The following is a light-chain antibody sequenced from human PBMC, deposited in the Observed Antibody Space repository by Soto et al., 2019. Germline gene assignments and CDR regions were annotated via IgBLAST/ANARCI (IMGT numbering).Light chain of an antibody. Sequence: QSVLTQPPSVSGAPGQRVTISCTGSSSNIGAPYDVHWYQQLPGTAPRLLIYNDNLRPSGVPDRFSGSKSGTSASLAITGLQAEDEAKNYCQSYDSSLSGSVFGGGTKLTVL. V-gene: IGLV1-40*01. J-gene: IGLJ3*02. CDR1: SSNIGAPYD. CDR2: NDN. CDR3: QSYDSSLSGSV.